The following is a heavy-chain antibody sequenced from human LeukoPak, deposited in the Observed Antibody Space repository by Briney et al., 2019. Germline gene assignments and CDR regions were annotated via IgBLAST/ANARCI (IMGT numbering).Heavy chain of an antibody. Sequence: PGGSLRLSCAGSGFTFSSYDMNWVRQAPGKGQEWISYISSSGGSTHYADSVKGRFTISRDNAENSLSLQINSLRAEDTAVYFCARARETVLWYFDLWGRGTLVSVSS. V-gene: IGHV3-48*03. CDR2: ISSSGGST. J-gene: IGHJ2*01. CDR1: GFTFSSYD. CDR3: ARARETVLWYFDL. D-gene: IGHD1-26*01.